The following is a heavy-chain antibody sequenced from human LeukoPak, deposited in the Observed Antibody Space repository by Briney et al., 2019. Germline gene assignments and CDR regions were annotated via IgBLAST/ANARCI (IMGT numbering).Heavy chain of an antibody. Sequence: PGGSLRLSCAASGFTFSSYVMHWVRQAPGKGLEWVAVIWYDGSNKYYADSVKGRFTISRDNSKNTLYLQMNSLRAEDTAVYYCARGGFEYQLLSYYGMDVWGQGTTVTVSS. J-gene: IGHJ6*02. CDR3: ARGGFEYQLLSYYGMDV. D-gene: IGHD2-2*01. V-gene: IGHV3-33*01. CDR1: GFTFSSYV. CDR2: IWYDGSNK.